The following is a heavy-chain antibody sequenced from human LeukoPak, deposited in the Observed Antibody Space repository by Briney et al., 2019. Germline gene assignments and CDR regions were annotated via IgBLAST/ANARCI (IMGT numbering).Heavy chain of an antibody. J-gene: IGHJ6*03. CDR3: ARDSWAGSYGYGVHYYYYMDV. Sequence: PGGSLRLSCAASGFTFSSYAMHWVRQAPGKGLEYVSAISSNGGSTYYANSVKGRFTISRDNSKNTLYLQMGSLRAEDMAVYYCARDSWAGSYGYGVHYYYYMDVWGKGTTVTVSS. CDR2: ISSNGGST. CDR1: GFTFSSYA. D-gene: IGHD5-18*01. V-gene: IGHV3-64*01.